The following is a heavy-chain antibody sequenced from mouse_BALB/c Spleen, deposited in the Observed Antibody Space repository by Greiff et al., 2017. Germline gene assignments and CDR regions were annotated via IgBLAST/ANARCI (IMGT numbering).Heavy chain of an antibody. CDR2: IYPGDGDT. CDR1: GYAFSSSW. J-gene: IGHJ4*01. Sequence: VQRVESGPGLVKPGASVKISCKASGYAFSSSWMNWVKQRPGQGLEWIGRIYPGDGDTNYNGKFKGKATLTADKSSSTAYMQLSSLTSVDSAVYFCARSNYGSSYDAMDYWGQGTSVTVSS. D-gene: IGHD1-1*01. CDR3: ARSNYGSSYDAMDY. V-gene: IGHV1-82*01.